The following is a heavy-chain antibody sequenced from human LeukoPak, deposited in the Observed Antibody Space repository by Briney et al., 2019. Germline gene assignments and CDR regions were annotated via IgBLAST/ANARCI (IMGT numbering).Heavy chain of an antibody. D-gene: IGHD1-26*01. CDR2: IYYSGNS. J-gene: IGHJ4*02. CDR3: ARVASGVPDY. CDR1: GGSISGFY. V-gene: IGHV4-59*08. Sequence: SETLSLTCTVSGGSISGFYWSWIRQPPGKGLEWIGYIYYSGNSNYNPSLKSRVTISVDTSKNQFSLRLSSVTAVDTAVYYCARVASGVPDYWGQGTLVTVSS.